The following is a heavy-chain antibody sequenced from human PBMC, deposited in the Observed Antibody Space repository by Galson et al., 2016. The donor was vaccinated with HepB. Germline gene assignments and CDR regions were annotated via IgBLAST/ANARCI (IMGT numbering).Heavy chain of an antibody. V-gene: IGHV1-18*04. D-gene: IGHD5-24*01. J-gene: IGHJ5*02. CDR2: SSAYNGNT. CDR3: ARGWGLQLSDWFDP. CDR1: GYTFSNYG. Sequence: SVKVSCKASGYTFSNYGITWVRQAPGRGLEWMGWSSAYNGNTNYAQKFQGRVTMTTDTSTSTAYMELRNLRSDDTAVYYCARGWGLQLSDWFDPWGQGTLVTGSS.